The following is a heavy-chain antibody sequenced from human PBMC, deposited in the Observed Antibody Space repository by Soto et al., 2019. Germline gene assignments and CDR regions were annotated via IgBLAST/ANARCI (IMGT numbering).Heavy chain of an antibody. CDR3: ARSYDSSGYYHFDY. Sequence: GGSLRLSCSAYGFTFSSYAMHWVRQAPGKGLEWVAVISYDGSNKYYADSVKGRFTISRDNSKNTLYLQMNSLRAEDTAVYYCARSYDSSGYYHFDYWGQGTLVTVSS. CDR2: ISYDGSNK. V-gene: IGHV3-30-3*01. CDR1: GFTFSSYA. D-gene: IGHD3-22*01. J-gene: IGHJ4*02.